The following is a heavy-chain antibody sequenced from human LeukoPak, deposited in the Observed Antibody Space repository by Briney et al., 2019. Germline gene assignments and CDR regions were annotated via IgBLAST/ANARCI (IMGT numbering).Heavy chain of an antibody. J-gene: IGHJ5*02. CDR1: GGSISSGDYS. CDR3: ARDKDSYGTNWFDP. CDR2: INHSGST. V-gene: IGHV4-30-2*01. D-gene: IGHD5-18*01. Sequence: SETLSLTCAVSGGSISSGDYSWSWIRQPPGTGLEWIGEINHSGSTNYNPSLKSRVTISVDTSKNQFSLKLSSVTAADTAVYYCARDKDSYGTNWFDPWGQGTLVTVSS.